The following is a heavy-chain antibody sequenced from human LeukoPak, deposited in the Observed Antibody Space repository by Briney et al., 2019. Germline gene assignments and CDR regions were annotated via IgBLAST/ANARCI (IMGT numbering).Heavy chain of an antibody. J-gene: IGHJ4*02. CDR3: ARGVIYGDFAHY. Sequence: ASVKVSCKASGYTFTSYAMNWVRQAPGQGLEWMGWINPNSGGTNYAQKFQGRVTMTRDTSISTAYMELSRLRSDDTAVYYCARGVIYGDFAHYWGQGTLVTVSS. CDR2: INPNSGGT. CDR1: GYTFTSYA. V-gene: IGHV1-2*02. D-gene: IGHD4-17*01.